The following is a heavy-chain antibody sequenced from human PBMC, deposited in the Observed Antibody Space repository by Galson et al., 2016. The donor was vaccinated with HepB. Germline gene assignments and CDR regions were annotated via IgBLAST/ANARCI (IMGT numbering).Heavy chain of an antibody. CDR2: IDWDDDK. D-gene: IGHD6-19*01. CDR1: GFSLSTSGMF. Sequence: PALVKPTQTLTLTCTFSGFSLSTSGMFINWIRQPPGKALEWLARIDWDDDKYYSTSLKTRLTISKDTSKNQVVLRMTNMDPVDTATYYCAHLDQSYSSGWAYYFDYWGQGTLVTVSS. CDR3: AHLDQSYSSGWAYYFDY. J-gene: IGHJ4*02. V-gene: IGHV2-70*11.